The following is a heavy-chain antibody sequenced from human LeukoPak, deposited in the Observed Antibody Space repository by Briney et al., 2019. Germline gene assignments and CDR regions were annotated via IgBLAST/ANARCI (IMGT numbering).Heavy chain of an antibody. D-gene: IGHD3-10*01. CDR2: MNPNSGNT. CDR1: GYTFTSYD. Sequence: ASVKVSCKASGYTFTSYDINWVRQATGQGLEWMRWMNPNSGNTGYAQKFQGRVTMTRNTSISTAYMELSSLRSEDTAVYYCARGAFMVRGESDYWGQGTLVTVSS. J-gene: IGHJ4*02. CDR3: ARGAFMVRGESDY. V-gene: IGHV1-8*01.